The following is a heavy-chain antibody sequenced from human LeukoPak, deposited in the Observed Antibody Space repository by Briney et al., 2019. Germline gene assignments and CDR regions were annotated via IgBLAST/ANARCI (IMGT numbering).Heavy chain of an antibody. CDR2: FYNSGST. V-gene: IGHV4-59*08. CDR3: ARHGGDGVDV. D-gene: IGHD3-10*01. Sequence: SETLSPTCAVSGGSSSSDYWSWIRQPPGKGLEWIGHFYNSGSTNYNPSLKSRVSISGDTSKNQFSLKLSSVTAADTAVYYCARHGGDGVDVWGKGTTVTVSS. CDR1: GGSSSSDY. J-gene: IGHJ6*04.